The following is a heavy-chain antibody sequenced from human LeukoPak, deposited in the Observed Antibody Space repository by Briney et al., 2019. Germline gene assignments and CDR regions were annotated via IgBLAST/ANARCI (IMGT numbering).Heavy chain of an antibody. CDR1: GYTFTSYD. CDR2: MNPNSGNT. D-gene: IGHD4-11*01. CDR3: AKALVPDNPRWNWARRGIDYTAGFDY. J-gene: IGHJ4*02. V-gene: IGHV1-8*01. Sequence: ASVKVSCKASGYTFTSYDINWVRQATGQGLEWMGWMNPNSGNTGYAQKFQGRVTMTRDNSNSTAYMELSSLRSEDTAVYYCAKALVPDNPRWNWARRGIDYTAGFDYWGQGTLVTVSS.